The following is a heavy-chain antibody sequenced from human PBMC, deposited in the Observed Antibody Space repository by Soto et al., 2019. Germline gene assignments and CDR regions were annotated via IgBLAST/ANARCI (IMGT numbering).Heavy chain of an antibody. J-gene: IGHJ6*02. CDR3: ARAPAEELTGYRSYYYGMDV. CDR1: GDSVSSNSAA. D-gene: IGHD3-9*01. Sequence: SQTLSLTCAISGDSVSSNSAAWNWIRQSPSRGLEWLGRTYYRSKWYNDYAVSVKSRITINPDTSKNQFSLQLNSVPPEDTAVYYCARAPAEELTGYRSYYYGMDVWGQGTTVTVSS. V-gene: IGHV6-1*01. CDR2: TYYRSKWYN.